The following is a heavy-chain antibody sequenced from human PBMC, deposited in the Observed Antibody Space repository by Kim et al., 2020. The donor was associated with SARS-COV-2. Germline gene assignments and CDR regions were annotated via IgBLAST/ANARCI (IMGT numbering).Heavy chain of an antibody. V-gene: IGHV3-23*01. CDR1: GFTFSSYA. Sequence: GGSLRLSCAASGFTFSSYAMSWVRQAPGKGLEWVSRVTGTGSKTYYADSVRGRFTISRDNSKNALYVQMNSLRAEDTALYYCARQRGYDFDMWGQGTMVTVSS. CDR2: VTGTGSKT. D-gene: IGHD1-1*01. J-gene: IGHJ3*02. CDR3: ARQRGYDFDM.